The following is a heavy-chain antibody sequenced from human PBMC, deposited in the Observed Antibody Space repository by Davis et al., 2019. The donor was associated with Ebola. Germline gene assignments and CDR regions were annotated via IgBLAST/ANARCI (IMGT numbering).Heavy chain of an antibody. V-gene: IGHV3-13*01. J-gene: IGHJ4*02. CDR3: AGGTRSGWHLEY. CDR2: IGTAGDT. D-gene: IGHD6-19*01. CDR1: GFTFSSYA. Sequence: GESLKISCAASGFTFSSYAMSWVRQATGKGLEWVSAIGTAGDTYYPGSVKGRFTISRENAKNSLYLQMNTLRAEDAAVYYCAGGTRSGWHLEYWGQGTLVTVSS.